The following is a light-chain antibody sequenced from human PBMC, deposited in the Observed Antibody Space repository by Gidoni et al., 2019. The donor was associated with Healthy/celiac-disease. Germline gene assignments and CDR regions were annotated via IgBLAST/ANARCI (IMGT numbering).Light chain of an antibody. V-gene: IGKV3-15*01. J-gene: IGKJ1*01. CDR1: RSVSSN. Sequence: EILMPHSPATLSVSPGERATLSCRASRSVSSNLAWYQQKPGQAPRLLIYGASTRATGIPARFSGSGSGTEFTLTISRLQSEDFAVYYCQQYNNWIGTFGQGTKVEIK. CDR2: GAS. CDR3: QQYNNWIGT.